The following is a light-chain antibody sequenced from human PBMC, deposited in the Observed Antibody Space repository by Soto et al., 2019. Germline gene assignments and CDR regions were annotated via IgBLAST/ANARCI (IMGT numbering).Light chain of an antibody. V-gene: IGKV3-15*01. CDR3: QQYNNWPT. CDR2: GAS. CDR1: QSVSSN. J-gene: IGKJ5*01. Sequence: ETVMTQSPATLSVSPGERATLSCRASQSVSSNLAWYQHKPGQAPRLLIYGASTRATGIPARFSGSGSGTEFTLTISSRQSEDFALYYCQQYNNWPTFGQGTRLEIK.